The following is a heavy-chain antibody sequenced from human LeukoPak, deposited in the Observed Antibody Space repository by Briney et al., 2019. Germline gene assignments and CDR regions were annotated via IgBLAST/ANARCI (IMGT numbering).Heavy chain of an antibody. D-gene: IGHD2-2*01. CDR3: ARYCSSTSCYGHDAFDI. J-gene: IGHJ3*02. Sequence: KPSETLSLTCAVYGVSFSGYYWSRIRQPPGKGLEWIGEINHSGSTNYNPSLKSRVTISVDTSKNQFSLKLSSVTAADTAVYYCARYCSSTSCYGHDAFDIWGQGTMVTVSS. CDR1: GVSFSGYY. CDR2: INHSGST. V-gene: IGHV4-34*01.